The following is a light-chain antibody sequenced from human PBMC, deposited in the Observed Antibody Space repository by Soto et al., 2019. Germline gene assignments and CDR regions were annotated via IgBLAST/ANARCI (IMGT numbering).Light chain of an antibody. CDR3: QQYGSSPPWT. CDR1: QSVSSKY. J-gene: IGKJ1*01. Sequence: EIVLTHSPGSLSLSPGEIATLSCRASQSVSSKYLGWYQQKPGQAPRLLIYGASSRANGIPDRFSGSGSGTDFTLTISRLEPEDFAVYYCQQYGSSPPWTFGQGTKVDIK. CDR2: GAS. V-gene: IGKV3-20*01.